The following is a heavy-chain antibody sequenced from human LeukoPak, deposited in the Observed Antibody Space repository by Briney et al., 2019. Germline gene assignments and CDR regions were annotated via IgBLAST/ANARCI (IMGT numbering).Heavy chain of an antibody. D-gene: IGHD3-22*01. CDR1: GYTFTGYY. CDR2: INPNSGGT. J-gene: IGHJ4*02. V-gene: IGHV1-2*02. CDR3: ARTYYDSSGYCFDY. Sequence: ASVKVSCKASGYTFTGYYMHWVLQAPGQGLEWMGWINPNSGGTNYAQRFQGRVTMTRDTSISTAYMELSRLRSDDTAVYYCARTYYDSSGYCFDYWGQGTLVTVSS.